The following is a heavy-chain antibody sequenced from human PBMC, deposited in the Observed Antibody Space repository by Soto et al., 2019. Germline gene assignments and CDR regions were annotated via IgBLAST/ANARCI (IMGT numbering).Heavy chain of an antibody. J-gene: IGHJ4*02. D-gene: IGHD1-26*01. V-gene: IGHV3-7*01. CDR2: IKEDGSEK. Sequence: EVQLVESGGGLVQPGGSLRLSCTASGFTFSNHWMSWVRQAPGKGLERVASIKEDGSEKYYVDSVKAGFTISRDNAKNSLYLQMNSLRAEDTAVYYCAKEYRWGQGPLVTVSS. CDR3: AKEYR. CDR1: GFTFSNHW.